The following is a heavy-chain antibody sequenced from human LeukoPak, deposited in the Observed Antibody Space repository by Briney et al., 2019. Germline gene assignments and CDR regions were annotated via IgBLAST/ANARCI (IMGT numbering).Heavy chain of an antibody. CDR2: IYYSGST. V-gene: IGHV4-59*08. CDR3: ARHGVYDFWSGYSYGMDV. J-gene: IGHJ6*02. Sequence: SETLSLTRTVSGGSISSYYWSWIRQPPGKGLEWIGYIYYSGSTNYNPSLKSRVTIPVDTSKNQFSLKLSSVTAADTAVYYCARHGVYDFWSGYSYGMDVWGQGTTVTVSS. D-gene: IGHD3-3*01. CDR1: GGSISSYY.